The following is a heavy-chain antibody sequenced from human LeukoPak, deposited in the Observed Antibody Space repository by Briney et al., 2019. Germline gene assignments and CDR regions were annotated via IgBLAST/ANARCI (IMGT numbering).Heavy chain of an antibody. J-gene: IGHJ4*02. V-gene: IGHV3-30*04. CDR2: IGYDGSQR. CDR3: ARSMVRGVIPPLYD. CDR1: GFTFSSYS. Sequence: GGSLRLSCVTSGFTFSSYSMHWVRQAPGKGLEWLAVIGYDGSQRYYVDSVKGRLTVSRDNSKNTLYLQMNSLRFEDTAVYYCARSMVRGVIPPLYDWGQGTLVTVSS. D-gene: IGHD3-10*01.